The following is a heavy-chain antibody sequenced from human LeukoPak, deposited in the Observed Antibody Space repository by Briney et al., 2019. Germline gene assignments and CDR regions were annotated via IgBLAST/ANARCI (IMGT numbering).Heavy chain of an antibody. D-gene: IGHD1-26*01. CDR2: IYPGDSDA. CDR1: GYRFTSYW. Sequence: GGALEISFKGPGYRFTSYWIGWGRPRPGKGVRGMGIIYPGDSDARYSPSFQGQVTISADKSFSTAHLQWSSLKASDTAMYYCARRRDLYSGSYYPFDYWGQGTLVTVSS. CDR3: ARRRDLYSGSYYPFDY. V-gene: IGHV5-51*01. J-gene: IGHJ4*02.